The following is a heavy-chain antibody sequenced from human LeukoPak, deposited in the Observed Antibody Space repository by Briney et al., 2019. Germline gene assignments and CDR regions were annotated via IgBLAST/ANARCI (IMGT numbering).Heavy chain of an antibody. CDR3: ARGGSYGGYHSY. CDR2: IIPILGTA. J-gene: IGHJ4*02. D-gene: IGHD4-23*01. Sequence: ASVKVSCKASGGTFSSYAISWVRQAPGQGLEWMGGIIPILGTANYAQKFQGRVTITADESTSTAYMELSSLRSDDTALYYCARGGSYGGYHSYWGQGTLVTVSS. CDR1: GGTFSSYA. V-gene: IGHV1-69*13.